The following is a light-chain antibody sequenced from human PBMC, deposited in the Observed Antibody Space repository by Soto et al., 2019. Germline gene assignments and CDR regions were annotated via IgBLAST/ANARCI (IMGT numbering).Light chain of an antibody. Sequence: QSALTQPASVSGSPGQSITLSCTGTSSDIGSYSFVSWYQQHPGKAPRLIIYEGSKRPSGVSNRFSASRSGNTASLTSSGLQPEDEADYYCCSYALSSTYVFGPGTKVTVL. CDR1: SSDIGSYSF. CDR2: EGS. J-gene: IGLJ1*01. V-gene: IGLV2-23*01. CDR3: CSYALSSTYV.